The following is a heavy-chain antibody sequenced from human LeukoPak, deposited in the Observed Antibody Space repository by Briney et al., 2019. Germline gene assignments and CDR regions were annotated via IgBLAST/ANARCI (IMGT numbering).Heavy chain of an antibody. D-gene: IGHD3-3*01. Sequence: GGSLRLSCAASGFTFSSYWMSWVRQAPGKGLKWVANIKQDGSEKYYVDSVKGRFTISRDNAKNSLYLQMNSLRAEDTAVYYCARPEYDFWSGYWYYFDYWGQGTLVTVSS. CDR3: ARPEYDFWSGYWYYFDY. J-gene: IGHJ4*02. V-gene: IGHV3-7*01. CDR2: IKQDGSEK. CDR1: GFTFSSYW.